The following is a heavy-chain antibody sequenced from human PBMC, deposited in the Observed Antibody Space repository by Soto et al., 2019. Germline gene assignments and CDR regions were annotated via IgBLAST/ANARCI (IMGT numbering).Heavy chain of an antibody. Sequence: QITLKESGPTLVKPTQTLTLTCTFSGFSLSTSGVGVGWIRQPPGKALEWLALIYWDDDKRYSPSLKSRLTIDKDTSKKQVVLTMTNMDPVDTATYYCAHRVVATTPLYYFDYWGQGTLVTVSS. J-gene: IGHJ4*02. CDR3: AHRVVATTPLYYFDY. CDR2: IYWDDDK. CDR1: GFSLSTSGVG. D-gene: IGHD5-12*01. V-gene: IGHV2-5*02.